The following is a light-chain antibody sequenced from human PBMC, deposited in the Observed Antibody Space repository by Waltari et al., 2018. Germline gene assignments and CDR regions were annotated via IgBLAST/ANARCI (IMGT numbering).Light chain of an antibody. Sequence: VLTQSPGTLSLSPGESATLSCRASQSLTKKYLAWYQQKPGQPPRLLIYGASSRAAGIPDRFSGSGSGTDCTLTINRLETDDSAVYYCQQYGSSILYTFGQGTKLEIK. CDR2: GAS. V-gene: IGKV3-20*01. CDR1: QSLTKKY. CDR3: QQYGSSILYT. J-gene: IGKJ2*01.